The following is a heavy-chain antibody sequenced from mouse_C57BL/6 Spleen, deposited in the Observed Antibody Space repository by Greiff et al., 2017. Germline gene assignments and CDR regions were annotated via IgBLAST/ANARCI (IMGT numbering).Heavy chain of an antibody. Sequence: QVQLQQSGAELVRPGASVTLSCKASGYTFTDYEMHWVKQTPVHGLEWIGAIDPETGGTAYNQKFKGKAILSADKSSSTAYMELRSLTSEDSAVYYCTRGLRGWYFDVWGTGTTVTVSS. CDR3: TRGLRGWYFDV. CDR1: GYTFTDYE. V-gene: IGHV1-15*01. CDR2: IDPETGGT. D-gene: IGHD2-4*01. J-gene: IGHJ1*03.